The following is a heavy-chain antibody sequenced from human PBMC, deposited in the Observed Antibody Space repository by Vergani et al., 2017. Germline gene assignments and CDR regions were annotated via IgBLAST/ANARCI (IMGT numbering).Heavy chain of an antibody. V-gene: IGHV3-30*02. CDR2: IQFDGSNQ. Sequence: QVQLVESGGGVVQRGGSLRLSCATSGFTLSNYDMQWIRQGPGKGLEFVAFIQFDGSNQYYADSVKGRFTLSRDFSKNTLYQQRNSLGTDETATYYCAEHFRGWGIDYWGQGTQVIVSS. CDR3: AEHFRGWGIDY. J-gene: IGHJ4*02. CDR1: GFTLSNYD. D-gene: IGHD3-16*01.